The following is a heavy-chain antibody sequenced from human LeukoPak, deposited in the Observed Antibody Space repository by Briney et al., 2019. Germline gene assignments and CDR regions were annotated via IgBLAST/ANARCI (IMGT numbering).Heavy chain of an antibody. V-gene: IGHV1-3*01. CDR3: ARDARGLSGYAIDP. Sequence: GASVKVSCKASGYTFTSYAMHWVRQAPGQRLEWMGWINAGNGNTKYSQKFQGRVTITRDTSVSTAYMELSSLRSEDTAVYYCARDARGLSGYAIDPWGQGTLVTVSS. CDR2: INAGNGNT. D-gene: IGHD5-12*01. CDR1: GYTFTSYA. J-gene: IGHJ5*02.